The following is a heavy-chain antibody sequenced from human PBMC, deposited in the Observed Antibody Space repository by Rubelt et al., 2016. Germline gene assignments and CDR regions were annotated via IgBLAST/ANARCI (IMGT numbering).Heavy chain of an antibody. CDR2: IRSKAYGGTT. V-gene: IGHV3-49*02. Sequence: GKGLERVGFIRSKAYGGTTEYAASVKGRFTISRDDSKSIAYLQMNSLKTEDTAVYYCTRYGIVVAGSRDYWGQGTLVTVSS. J-gene: IGHJ4*02. CDR3: TRYGIVVAGSRDY. D-gene: IGHD6-19*01.